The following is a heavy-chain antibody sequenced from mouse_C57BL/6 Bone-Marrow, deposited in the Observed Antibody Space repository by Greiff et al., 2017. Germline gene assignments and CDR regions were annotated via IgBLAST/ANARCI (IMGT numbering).Heavy chain of an antibody. CDR3: AIYDYPAWFAY. V-gene: IGHV1-54*01. CDR1: GYAFTNYL. Sequence: QVQLQQSGAELVRPGTSVKVSCKASGYAFTNYLIEWVKQRPGQGLEWIGVINPGSGGTNYNEKFKGKATLPADKSSRTAYMQLSSLTSEDSAVYFCAIYDYPAWFAYWGQGTLVTVSA. D-gene: IGHD2-4*01. J-gene: IGHJ3*01. CDR2: INPGSGGT.